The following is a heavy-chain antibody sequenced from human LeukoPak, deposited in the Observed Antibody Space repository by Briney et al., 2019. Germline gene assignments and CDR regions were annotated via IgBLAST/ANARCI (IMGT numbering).Heavy chain of an antibody. CDR1: GFTFSSYS. D-gene: IGHD2-15*01. CDR3: ARTPFVARVVDY. V-gene: IGHV3-21*04. J-gene: IGHJ4*02. CDR2: ISSSGSTI. Sequence: GGSLRLSCAASGFTFSSYSMNWVRQAPGKGLEWVSSISSSGSTIYYADSVKGRFTISRDNAKNSLYLQMNSLRAEDTAVYYCARTPFVARVVDYWGQGTLVTVSS.